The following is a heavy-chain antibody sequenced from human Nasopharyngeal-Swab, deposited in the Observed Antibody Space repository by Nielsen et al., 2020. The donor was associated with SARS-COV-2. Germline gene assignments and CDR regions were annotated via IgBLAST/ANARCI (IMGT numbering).Heavy chain of an antibody. D-gene: IGHD6-19*01. CDR2: INHSGST. CDR1: GGSFSGYY. Sequence: SETLSLTCAVYGGSFSGYYWSWIRQPPGKGLEWIGEINHSGSTNYNPSLKSRVTISVDTSKNQFSLKLSSVTAADTAVYYCARAILPGIAVAGTPYYYYYGMDVWGQGTTVTVSS. J-gene: IGHJ6*02. V-gene: IGHV4-34*01. CDR3: ARAILPGIAVAGTPYYYYYGMDV.